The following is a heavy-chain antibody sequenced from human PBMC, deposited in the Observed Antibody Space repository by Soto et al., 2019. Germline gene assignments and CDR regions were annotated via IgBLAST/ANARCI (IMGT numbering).Heavy chain of an antibody. J-gene: IGHJ4*02. CDR2: IYASGSP. Sequence: PSEPQSLTCSISGGYISVYYWSWIRQSPGQALEWIGYIYASGSPYYNPSLRSRVLISADTSKNQVSLELTSATAADTAVYFCARGVGSSPPRYWGRGTLVTVSS. D-gene: IGHD1-26*01. V-gene: IGHV4-59*01. CDR3: ARGVGSSPPRY. CDR1: GGYISVYY.